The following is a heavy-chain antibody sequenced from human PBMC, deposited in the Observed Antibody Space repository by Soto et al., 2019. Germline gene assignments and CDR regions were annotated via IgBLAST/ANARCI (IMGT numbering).Heavy chain of an antibody. Sequence: EVQLLESGGGLVQPGGSLRLSCAASGFTFSSYAMSWVRQAPGKGLEWVSAISGSGGHTNYADSVKGRFSISRDNSKNTLYLQMSSLRAEDTAVYYCAKLGDYGDWRVIFEYWGQGTLVTVSS. V-gene: IGHV3-23*01. CDR1: GFTFSSYA. J-gene: IGHJ4*02. D-gene: IGHD4-17*01. CDR3: AKLGDYGDWRVIFEY. CDR2: ISGSGGHT.